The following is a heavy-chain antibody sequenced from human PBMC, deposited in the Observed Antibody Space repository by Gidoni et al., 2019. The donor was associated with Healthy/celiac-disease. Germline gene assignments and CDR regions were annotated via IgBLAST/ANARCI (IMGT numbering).Heavy chain of an antibody. V-gene: IGHV3-23*01. CDR2: ISGSGGST. CDR3: AKDPYAYVDTAIHFDY. Sequence: EVQLLESGGGLVQPGGSLRLSCAASGFTFRSYAMSGVRQAPGKGLEWVSVISGSGGSTYYSDSVKGRFTISRDNSKNTLYLQMNSLRAEDTAVYYCAKDPYAYVDTAIHFDYWGQGTLVTVSS. D-gene: IGHD5-18*01. J-gene: IGHJ4*02. CDR1: GFTFRSYA.